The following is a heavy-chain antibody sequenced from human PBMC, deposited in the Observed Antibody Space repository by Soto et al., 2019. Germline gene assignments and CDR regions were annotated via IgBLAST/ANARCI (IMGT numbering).Heavy chain of an antibody. CDR1: GGSFSGYY. Sequence: PSETLSLTCAAYGGSFSGYYWSWIRQPPGKGLEWIGEINHSGSTNYNPSLKSRVTISVDTSKNQFSLKLSSVTAADTAVYYCARAPETYYYDSSGYYDHWGQGTLVTVSS. CDR2: INHSGST. V-gene: IGHV4-34*01. D-gene: IGHD3-22*01. J-gene: IGHJ5*02. CDR3: ARAPETYYYDSSGYYDH.